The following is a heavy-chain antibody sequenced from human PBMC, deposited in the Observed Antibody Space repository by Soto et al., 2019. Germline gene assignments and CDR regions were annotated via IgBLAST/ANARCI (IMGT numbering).Heavy chain of an antibody. Sequence: PSETLSLTCAVSGYSISSSNWLGWIRQPPGKGLEWIGYIYYSGSTYYNPSLKSRVTMSVGTSKNQFCMKLXSLTAVDTAVYYRARVGCSSTSCNKRFDYGGPGTLVTVSS. CDR2: IYYSGST. D-gene: IGHD2-2*02. V-gene: IGHV4-28*03. CDR1: GYSISSSNW. CDR3: ARVGCSSTSCNKRFDY. J-gene: IGHJ4*02.